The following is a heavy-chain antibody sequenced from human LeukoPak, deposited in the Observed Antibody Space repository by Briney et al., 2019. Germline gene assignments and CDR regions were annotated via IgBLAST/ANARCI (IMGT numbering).Heavy chain of an antibody. J-gene: IGHJ6*02. Sequence: GGSLRLSCAASGFTFSSYGMHWVRQAPGKGLVWVSRIDNVGTGTNYADSVKGRFTISRDNAKNTLYLQMNSLRADDTAVYYCARDWSYGLDVWGQGTTVTVSS. V-gene: IGHV3-74*01. CDR1: GFTFSSYG. CDR2: IDNVGTGT. CDR3: ARDWSYGLDV. D-gene: IGHD3-3*01.